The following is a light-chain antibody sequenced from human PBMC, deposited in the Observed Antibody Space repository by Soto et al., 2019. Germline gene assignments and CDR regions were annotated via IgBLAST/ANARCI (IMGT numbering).Light chain of an antibody. Sequence: DIQMTQSPSSLSASVGDRVTITCQASQDISNYLNWYQQKPGKAPKLLIYDASNLETGVPSRFSGSGSGTEFTLTISSLQPDDFATYYCQQYNSYSSTFGQGTKVDI. V-gene: IGKV1-33*01. J-gene: IGKJ1*01. CDR1: QDISNY. CDR3: QQYNSYSST. CDR2: DAS.